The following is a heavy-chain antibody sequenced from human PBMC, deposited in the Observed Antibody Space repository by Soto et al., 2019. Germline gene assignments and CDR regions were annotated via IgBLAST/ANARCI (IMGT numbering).Heavy chain of an antibody. J-gene: IGHJ6*02. CDR2: VSPYNGHT. CDR1: GYSFTSYG. V-gene: IGHV1-18*01. CDR3: ARDLTIVPATHPRLENYGMDV. D-gene: IGHD2-2*01. Sequence: QVQLVQSAAEVKKPGASVKVSCKASGYSFTSYGISWVRRAPGQGLEWMGWVSPYNGHTQFAQRFQGRVTMTTDTSTKTAYMELRNLRSDDPAHYYCARDLTIVPATHPRLENYGMDVWGQGTTVIVSS.